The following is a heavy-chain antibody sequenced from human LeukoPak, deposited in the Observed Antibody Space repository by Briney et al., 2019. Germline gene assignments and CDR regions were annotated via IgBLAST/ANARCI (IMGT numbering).Heavy chain of an antibody. J-gene: IGHJ4*02. V-gene: IGHV4-30-2*01. Sequence: PSQTLSLTCAVSGGSISSGGYSWSWIRQPPGKGLEWIGYIYHSGSTYYNPSLRSRVTISVDRSKNQFSLKLSSVTAADTAVYYCARHSGSSGWYGQDYWGQGTLVTVSS. CDR2: IYHSGST. CDR1: GGSISSGGYS. CDR3: ARHSGSSGWYGQDY. D-gene: IGHD6-19*01.